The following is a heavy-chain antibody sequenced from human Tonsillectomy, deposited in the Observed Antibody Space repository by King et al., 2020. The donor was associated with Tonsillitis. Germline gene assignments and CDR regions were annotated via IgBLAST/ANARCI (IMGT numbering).Heavy chain of an antibody. V-gene: IGHV4-31*03. J-gene: IGHJ4*02. CDR2: IYYSGST. CDR1: GGSISSGDYY. CDR3: ARVHQAFHPVIDY. Sequence: VQLQESGPGLVKPSQTLSLTCTVSGGSISSGDYYWSWIRQHPGKGLEWIGYIYYSGSTYYNPSLKSRIIISVDTSKNQFSLKVSSVTAADTAVYHCARVHQAFHPVIDYWGQGTLVTVSS.